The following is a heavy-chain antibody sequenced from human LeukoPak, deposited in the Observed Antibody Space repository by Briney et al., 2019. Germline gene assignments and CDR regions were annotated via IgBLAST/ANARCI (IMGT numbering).Heavy chain of an antibody. CDR3: VKGGEAVMYYFDF. V-gene: IGHV3-64D*06. CDR1: GFTFSSYA. D-gene: IGHD4-11*01. J-gene: IGHJ4*02. Sequence: GGSPRPSCSASGFTFSSYAMHWVRQTPGKGLEYISAISGNGGSTYYADSVKGRFTISRDNSKSTLYLQMSSLRPEDTAVYHCVKGGEAVMYYFDFWGQGTLVTVSS. CDR2: ISGNGGST.